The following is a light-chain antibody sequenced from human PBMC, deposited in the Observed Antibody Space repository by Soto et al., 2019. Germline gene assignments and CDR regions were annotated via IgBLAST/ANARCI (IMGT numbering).Light chain of an antibody. CDR1: QSVLYSSNNKNY. V-gene: IGKV4-1*01. Sequence: DIVMTQPPDCLAVSLGERATINCKSSQSVLYSSNNKNYLAWYQQKPGQPPKLLINWASTRDSGVPDRFSGSGSGTDFTLSISSLQAEDVAVYYCQQYYSTPPTFGHGTKVEIK. CDR3: QQYYSTPPT. J-gene: IGKJ1*01. CDR2: WAS.